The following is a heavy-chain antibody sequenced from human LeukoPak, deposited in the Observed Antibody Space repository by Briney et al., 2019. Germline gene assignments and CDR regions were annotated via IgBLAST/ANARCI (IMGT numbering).Heavy chain of an antibody. D-gene: IGHD2-15*01. J-gene: IGHJ5*02. CDR2: IYTSGST. V-gene: IGHV4-4*07. Sequence: SETLSLTCTVSGGSISSYYWSWIRQPAGKGLEWIGRIYTSGSTNYNPSLKSRVTMSVDTSKNQFSLKLSSVTAADTAVYYCARDRGCSGGSCSSWFDPWGQGTLVTVSS. CDR1: GGSISSYY. CDR3: ARDRGCSGGSCSSWFDP.